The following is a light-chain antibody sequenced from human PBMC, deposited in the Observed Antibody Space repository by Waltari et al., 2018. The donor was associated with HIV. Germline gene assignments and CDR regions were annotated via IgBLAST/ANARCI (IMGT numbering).Light chain of an antibody. CDR3: QHHHSWPFT. J-gene: IGKJ5*01. CDR2: VS. CDR1: QSVITY. Sequence: EIVLTQSPASLSLSPGDRATLSCRASQSVITYLGWYQQKPGQAPRLLIFVSKRASGIPARFSGSGSVTDFTLTISGLEPDDSAIYYCQHHHSWPFTFGQGTRLEI. V-gene: IGKV3-11*01.